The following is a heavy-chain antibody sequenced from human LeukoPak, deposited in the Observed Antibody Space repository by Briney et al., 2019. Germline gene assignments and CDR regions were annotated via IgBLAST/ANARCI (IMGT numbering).Heavy chain of an antibody. CDR1: GYTFTHHD. D-gene: IGHD3/OR15-3a*01. V-gene: IGHV1-8*01. CDR3: ARQTGSDWLLYDDY. J-gene: IGHJ4*02. Sequence: ASVKVSCKTSGYTFTHHDIDWVRQAPGQGLEWMGWMNPYSGNTGYGQKFQGRVTMTRNTSMSTAYMELSSLRPEDTAVYYCARQTGSDWLLYDDYWGQGTLVTVSS. CDR2: MNPYSGNT.